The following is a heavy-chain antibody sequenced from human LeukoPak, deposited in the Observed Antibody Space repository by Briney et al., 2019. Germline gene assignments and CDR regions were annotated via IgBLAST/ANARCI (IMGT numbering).Heavy chain of an antibody. CDR2: VHYSGTA. Sequence: SETLSLTCTVSDGSITNDDWSWVRQPPGRGLEFIGHVHYSGTANYKPSLRSRVTISIATSKQQFFLKLKSVTAADTAVYYCARGYGDFRVEGRYFHSWGQGTLVTVSS. CDR3: ARGYGDFRVEGRYFHS. CDR1: DGSITNDD. V-gene: IGHV4-59*01. D-gene: IGHD4-17*01. J-gene: IGHJ4*02.